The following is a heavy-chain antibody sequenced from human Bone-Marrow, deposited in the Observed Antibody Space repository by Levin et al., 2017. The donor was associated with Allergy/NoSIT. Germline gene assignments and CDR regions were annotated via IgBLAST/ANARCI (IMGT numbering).Heavy chain of an antibody. J-gene: IGHJ4*02. D-gene: IGHD3-9*01. Sequence: GGSLRLSCAASGFSFINHPMHWVRQAPGKGLEWVAVISDNGTKKYYADSVKGRFTISRDNSKNTMFLQMNSLRAEDTAVYYCARRSLILTGYLPPYDYWGQGTLVTVSS. V-gene: IGHV3-30*04. CDR3: ARRSLILTGYLPPYDY. CDR1: GFSFINHP. CDR2: ISDNGTKK.